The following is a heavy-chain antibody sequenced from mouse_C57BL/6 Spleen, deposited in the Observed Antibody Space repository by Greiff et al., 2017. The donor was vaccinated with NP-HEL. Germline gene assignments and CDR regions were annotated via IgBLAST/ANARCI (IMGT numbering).Heavy chain of an antibody. Sequence: LQESGAELARPGASVKLSCKASGYTFTSYGISWVKQRTGQGLEWIGEIYPRSGNTYYNEKFKGKATLTADKSSSTAYMELRSLTSEDSAVYFCARRYGSSPYYFDYWGQGTTLTVSS. CDR1: GYTFTSYG. J-gene: IGHJ2*01. CDR2: IYPRSGNT. V-gene: IGHV1-81*01. D-gene: IGHD1-1*01. CDR3: ARRYGSSPYYFDY.